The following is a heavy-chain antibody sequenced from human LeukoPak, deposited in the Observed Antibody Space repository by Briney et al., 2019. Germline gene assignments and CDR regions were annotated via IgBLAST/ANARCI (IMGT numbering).Heavy chain of an antibody. CDR1: GFTFSSYA. Sequence: GGSLRLSCAASGFTFSSYAMSWVRQAPGKGLEWVSAISGSGGSTYYADSVKGRFTISRDNSKNTLYLQMNSLRAEETAVYYCAKGGRIVGATKDGGAFDIWGQGTMVTVSS. CDR3: AKGGRIVGATKDGGAFDI. CDR2: ISGSGGST. V-gene: IGHV3-23*01. J-gene: IGHJ3*02. D-gene: IGHD1-26*01.